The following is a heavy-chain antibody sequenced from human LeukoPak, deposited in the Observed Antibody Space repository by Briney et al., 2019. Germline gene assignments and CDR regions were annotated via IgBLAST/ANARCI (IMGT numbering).Heavy chain of an antibody. J-gene: IGHJ4*02. V-gene: IGHV1-18*01. CDR2: ISAYNGST. CDR1: GYTFTSYG. CDR3: ARDYCSSTSCYRIPNY. Sequence: ASVKVSCKASGYTFTSYGISWVRQAPGQGLEWVGWISAYNGSTNYAQQLQGRVTMTTDTSTSTAYMELRSLRSDDTAVYYCARDYCSSTSCYRIPNYWGQGTLVTVSS. D-gene: IGHD2-2*02.